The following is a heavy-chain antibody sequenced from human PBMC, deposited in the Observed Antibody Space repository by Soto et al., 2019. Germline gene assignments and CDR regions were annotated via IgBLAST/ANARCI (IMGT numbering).Heavy chain of an antibody. CDR2: MFHSGST. CDR3: GLDHVVLVPTVRCFNP. Sequence: SETLSLTCAVSGYSISSGYYWGWIRQPPGKGLEWIGSMFHSGSTYYNPSLKSRVTISVDTSKNQFSLKLSSVTAADTAVYYCGLDHVVLVPTVRCFNPRGRGHRSAVS. V-gene: IGHV4-38-2*01. J-gene: IGHJ5*02. CDR1: GYSISSGYY. D-gene: IGHD2-2*01.